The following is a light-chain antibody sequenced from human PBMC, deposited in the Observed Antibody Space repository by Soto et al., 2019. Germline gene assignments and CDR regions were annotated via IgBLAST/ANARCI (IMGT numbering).Light chain of an antibody. Sequence: QAVVTQPPSVSGAPGQRVTISCTGSSSNIGAGYDVHWYQQLPGTAPKLLIYGNSNRPSGVPDRFSGSKSGTSASLAITGLQAEDEADYYCQSYDSSLPRWVFGGGTKLTVL. CDR1: SSNIGAGYD. J-gene: IGLJ3*02. V-gene: IGLV1-40*01. CDR2: GNS. CDR3: QSYDSSLPRWV.